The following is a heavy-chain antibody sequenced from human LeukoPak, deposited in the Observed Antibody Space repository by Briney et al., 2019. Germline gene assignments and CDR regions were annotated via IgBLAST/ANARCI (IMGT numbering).Heavy chain of an antibody. V-gene: IGHV4-59*12. CDR2: IYYSETT. Sequence: PSETLSLTCTVSGGSINNYYWTWIRQPPGKGLEWIGYIYYSETTNYNPSLKSRVTISVDTSKNQFSLKLSSVTAADTAVYYCARGPPYYYDSSGYYYWGQGTLVTVSS. CDR3: ARGPPYYYDSSGYYY. CDR1: GGSINNYY. J-gene: IGHJ4*02. D-gene: IGHD3-22*01.